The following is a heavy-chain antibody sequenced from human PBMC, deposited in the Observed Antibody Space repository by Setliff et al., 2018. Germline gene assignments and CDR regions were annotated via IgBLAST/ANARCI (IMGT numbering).Heavy chain of an antibody. J-gene: IGHJ6*03. CDR2: NNTNTGNP. CDR3: ARASRFATIVWKGDYYMDV. Sequence: GASVKVSCKASGYSFSTYAMSWIRQAPGQGLEWMGWNNTNTGNPSYAQGFTGRFVFSLDTSVSTAYLQISSLKPEDTAMYYCARASRFATIVWKGDYYMDVWGKGTTVTVSS. CDR1: GYSFSTYA. D-gene: IGHD3-16*02. V-gene: IGHV7-4-1*02.